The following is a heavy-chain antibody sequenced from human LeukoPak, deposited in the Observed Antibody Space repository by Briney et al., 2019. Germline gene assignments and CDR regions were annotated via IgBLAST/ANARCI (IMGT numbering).Heavy chain of an antibody. V-gene: IGHV3-15*01. J-gene: IGHJ4*02. CDR1: GLTFNSAW. Sequence: GGSLRLSCAASGLTFNSAWMTWVRQTPGKGLEWVGRIKTKNEGGTTDYAAPVKGRFTISREDSKNTLHLQMNSLEIEDTAVYYCRTGNYWGRGTLVTVSS. CDR3: RTGNY. CDR2: IKTKNEGGTT. D-gene: IGHD4-17*01.